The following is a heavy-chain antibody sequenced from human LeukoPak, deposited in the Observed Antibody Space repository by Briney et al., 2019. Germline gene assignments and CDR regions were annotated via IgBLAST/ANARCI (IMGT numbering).Heavy chain of an antibody. D-gene: IGHD3-10*01. CDR1: GFTFSSYS. J-gene: IGHJ3*02. CDR3: AKEGDYYGSRSYRDGFDI. V-gene: IGHV3-21*01. CDR2: ISSSSSYI. Sequence: PGGSLRLSCAASGFTFSSYSMNWVRQAPGKGLEWVSSISSSSSYIYYADSVKGRFTISRDNSKNTLYLQMNSLRSEDTAVYYCAKEGDYYGSRSYRDGFDIWGQGTMVTVSS.